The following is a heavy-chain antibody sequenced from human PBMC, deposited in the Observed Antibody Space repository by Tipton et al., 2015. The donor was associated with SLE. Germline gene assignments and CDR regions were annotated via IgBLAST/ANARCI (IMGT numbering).Heavy chain of an antibody. CDR2: INAGNGNT. CDR1: GYTFTSYA. Sequence: QSGAEVKKPGASVKVSCKASGYTFTSYAMHWVRQAPGQRLEWMGWINAGNGNTKYSQKFQGRVTITRDTSASTAYMELNSLRSEDTAVYYCARPLVIIGPPGYWGQGTLVTVSS. V-gene: IGHV1-3*01. D-gene: IGHD3-9*01. CDR3: ARPLVIIGPPGY. J-gene: IGHJ4*02.